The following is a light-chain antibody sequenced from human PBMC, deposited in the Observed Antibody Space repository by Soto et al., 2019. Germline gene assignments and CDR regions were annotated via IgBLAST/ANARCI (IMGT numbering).Light chain of an antibody. CDR2: GVR. CDR3: SSYTGSDAI. Sequence: QSALTQPTSVSGSPGQSITISCTGSSNDIGAYNYVSWYQQHPGKAPRLLIHGVRVRPSGVPSRFSASKSGLTASLTISGLQAEDEANYYCSSYTGSDAIFGGGTKVTVL. CDR1: SNDIGAYNY. V-gene: IGLV2-14*01. J-gene: IGLJ2*01.